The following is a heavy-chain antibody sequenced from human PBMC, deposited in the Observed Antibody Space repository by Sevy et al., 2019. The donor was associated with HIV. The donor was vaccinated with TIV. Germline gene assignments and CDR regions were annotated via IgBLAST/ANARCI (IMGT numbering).Heavy chain of an antibody. D-gene: IGHD4-17*01. CDR3: ARDSPDYGGNSDYFDY. CDR2: IRGSSRTTI. J-gene: IGHJ4*02. V-gene: IGHV3-48*01. Sequence: GGSLRLSCAASGFTFHGYSMNWVRQAPGKGLEWVSYIRGSSRTTIYYADAVKGRFTISRDNAENSLYLQMNSLTTEDTAVYYCARDSPDYGGNSDYFDYWGQGTLVTVSS. CDR1: GFTFHGYS.